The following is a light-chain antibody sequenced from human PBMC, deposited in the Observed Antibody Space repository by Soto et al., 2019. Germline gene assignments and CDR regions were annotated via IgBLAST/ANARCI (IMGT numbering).Light chain of an antibody. V-gene: IGKV1-5*03. CDR2: KAS. CDR3: QQYNSYRWT. CDR1: QSISSW. Sequence: DIQMTQSPSTLSASVGDRVTITCRASQSISSWLAWYQQKPGKAPKLLIYKASSLESGVPSRFSASGSGTEFTLTISSLQPDDFATYYCQQYNSYRWTFGQGTKVDIK. J-gene: IGKJ1*01.